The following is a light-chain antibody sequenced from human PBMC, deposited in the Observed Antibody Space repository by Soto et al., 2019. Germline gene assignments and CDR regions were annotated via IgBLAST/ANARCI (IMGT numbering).Light chain of an antibody. CDR2: DVS. CDR3: SSYISTSIHNV. J-gene: IGLJ1*01. Sequence: QSALTQAASVSGSPGQSITISCTGTSSDVGGYDYVSWYQQHPGKAPKLIIYDVSNRPSGVSNRFSGSKSGNTASLTISGLQAEDEADYYCSSYISTSIHNVFGTGTKLTVL. CDR1: SSDVGGYDY. V-gene: IGLV2-14*03.